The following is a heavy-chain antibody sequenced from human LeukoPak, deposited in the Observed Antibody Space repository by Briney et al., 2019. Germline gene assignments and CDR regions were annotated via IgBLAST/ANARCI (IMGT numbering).Heavy chain of an antibody. Sequence: GASVKVSCKASGYTFTSYYMHWVRQAPGQGLEWMGIINPSGGSTSYAQKFQGRVTMTRDTSASTAYMELSSLRSEDTAVYYCAAGESIAAAGFDYWGQGTLVTVSS. CDR2: INPSGGST. J-gene: IGHJ4*02. CDR3: AAGESIAAAGFDY. D-gene: IGHD6-13*01. CDR1: GYTFTSYY. V-gene: IGHV1-46*01.